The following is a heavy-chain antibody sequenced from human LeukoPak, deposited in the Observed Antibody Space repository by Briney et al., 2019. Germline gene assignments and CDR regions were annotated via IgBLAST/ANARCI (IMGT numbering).Heavy chain of an antibody. CDR1: GFTFSSYA. Sequence: PGGSLRLSCAASGFTFSSYAMHWVRQAPGKGLEWVAVISYDGSNKYYADSVKGRFAISRDNSKNTLYLQMNSLRAEDTAVYYCARASIYSSGWYFDYWGQGTLVTVSS. J-gene: IGHJ4*02. CDR3: ARASIYSSGWYFDY. V-gene: IGHV3-30*09. D-gene: IGHD6-19*01. CDR2: ISYDGSNK.